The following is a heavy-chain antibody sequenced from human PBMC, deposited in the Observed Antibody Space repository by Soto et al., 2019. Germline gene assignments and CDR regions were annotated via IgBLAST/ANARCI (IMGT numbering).Heavy chain of an antibody. Sequence: EVQLLESGGGLVQPGGSLRLSCAASGFTFSSYAMSWVRQAPGKGLEWVSAISGSGGSTYYADSVKGRFTISRDNSKNTLYLPMNSLRAEDTAVYYCARKLIDIVVVPAAFDYWGQGTLVTVSS. V-gene: IGHV3-23*01. J-gene: IGHJ4*02. CDR1: GFTFSSYA. D-gene: IGHD2-2*01. CDR3: ARKLIDIVVVPAAFDY. CDR2: ISGSGGST.